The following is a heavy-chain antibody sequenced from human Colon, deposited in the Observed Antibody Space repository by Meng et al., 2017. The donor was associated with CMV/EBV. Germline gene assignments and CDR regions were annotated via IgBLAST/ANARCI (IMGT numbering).Heavy chain of an antibody. CDR2: IYPQDGGT. CDR1: GYTFTANY. J-gene: IGHJ4*02. Sequence: VQLVPGGTQVKKPGASVKVACQTSGYTFTANYLHWVQQAAGQVLEWMGWIYPQDGGTYFAQKFQDRVTLTRDTSITTAYMELSGLTSDDTALYYCVRESWYFDFWGEGTLVTVSS. V-gene: IGHV1-2*02. D-gene: IGHD6-13*01. CDR3: VRESWYFDF.